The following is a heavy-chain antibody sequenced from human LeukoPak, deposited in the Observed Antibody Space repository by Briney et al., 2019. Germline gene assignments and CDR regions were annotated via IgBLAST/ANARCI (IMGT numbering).Heavy chain of an antibody. Sequence: SETLSLTCTVSGGSISSSSYYWGWIRQPPGKGLEWIGSIYYSGSTYYNPSLKSRVTISVDTSKNQFSLKLSSVTAADTAVYYCARHSITMVRGVIITPGDLFDYWGQATLVTVSS. CDR2: IYYSGST. CDR3: ARHSITMVRGVIITPGDLFDY. D-gene: IGHD3-10*01. J-gene: IGHJ4*02. V-gene: IGHV4-39*01. CDR1: GGSISSSSYY.